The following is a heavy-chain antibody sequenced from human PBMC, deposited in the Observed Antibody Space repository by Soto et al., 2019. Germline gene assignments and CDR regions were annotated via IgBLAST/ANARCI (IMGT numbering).Heavy chain of an antibody. Sequence: QVQLQQSGPGLVKPSQTLSLTCAISGDSVSSNSAAWNWIRQSPSRGLEWLGRTYYRSKWYNDYAVSVKSRITIHPATSTNQFSLQLNSVTPEDTAVYYCAGDGRMSVPNHLRFDNWAQGTLVTVSS. D-gene: IGHD2-2*01. J-gene: IGHJ4*02. CDR3: AGDGRMSVPNHLRFDN. V-gene: IGHV6-1*01. CDR1: GDSVSSNSAA. CDR2: TYYRSKWYN.